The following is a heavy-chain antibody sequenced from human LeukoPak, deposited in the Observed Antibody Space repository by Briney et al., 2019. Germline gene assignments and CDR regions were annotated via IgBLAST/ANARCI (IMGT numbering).Heavy chain of an antibody. J-gene: IGHJ3*01. CDR1: GFTFSNYA. Sequence: GGSLRLSCAASGFTFSNYAVMWVRQAPGQGLEWVSAITSGCARRYADSVKGRFTLSRDNSKNTLYLQMNSLSAEDTAQYFCAGDPNGDYIGAFEFWGQGTGVTVSS. CDR3: AGDPNGDYIGAFEF. D-gene: IGHD4-17*01. CDR2: ITSGCAR. V-gene: IGHV3-23*01.